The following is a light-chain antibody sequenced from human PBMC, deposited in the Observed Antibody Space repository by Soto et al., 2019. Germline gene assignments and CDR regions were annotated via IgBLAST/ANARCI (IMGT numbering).Light chain of an antibody. V-gene: IGKV3-11*01. CDR3: QQRSNWPL. CDR1: QSVSSY. Sequence: EIVMTQSPATLSVSTGERATLSCRASQSVSSYLAWYQQKPAQPPRFLIYDASNSATGIPARFSGSGSGTDFPLTISSLEPEDFAVYYCQQRSNWPLFGQGTRLEIK. CDR2: DAS. J-gene: IGKJ5*01.